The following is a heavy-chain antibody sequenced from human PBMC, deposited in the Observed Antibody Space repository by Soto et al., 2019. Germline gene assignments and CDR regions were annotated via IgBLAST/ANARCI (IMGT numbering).Heavy chain of an antibody. J-gene: IGHJ4*02. CDR2: IHYSSST. CDR1: GGSINSGNYY. V-gene: IGHV4-31*03. Sequence: SETLSLTCTVSGGSINSGNYYWSWIRQHPGKGLEWIGYIHYSSSTYYNPSLKSRVSISIDMSKNQFSLKLSSVTAADTAVYYCARDRYYDFWSGYRYPYYFDYWGQGTLVTVSS. CDR3: ARDRYYDFWSGYRYPYYFDY. D-gene: IGHD3-3*01.